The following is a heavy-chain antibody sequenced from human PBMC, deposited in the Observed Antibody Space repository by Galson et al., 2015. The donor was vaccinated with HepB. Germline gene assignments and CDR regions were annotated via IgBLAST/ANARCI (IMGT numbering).Heavy chain of an antibody. D-gene: IGHD6-19*01. Sequence: SLRLSCAASGFTFSDYYMSWIRQAPGKGLEWVSYISSSSSYTNYADSVKGRFTISRDNAKNSLYLQMNSLRAEDTAVYYCARGKQWLENAFDIWGQGTMVTVSS. CDR2: ISSSSSYT. CDR3: ARGKQWLENAFDI. J-gene: IGHJ3*02. CDR1: GFTFSDYY. V-gene: IGHV3-11*05.